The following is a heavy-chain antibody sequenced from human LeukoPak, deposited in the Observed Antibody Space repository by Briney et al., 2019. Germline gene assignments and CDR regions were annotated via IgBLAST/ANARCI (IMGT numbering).Heavy chain of an antibody. CDR3: ARTGGPQLWLT. J-gene: IGHJ5*02. D-gene: IGHD5-18*01. CDR1: GFTFSSYA. V-gene: IGHV3-23*01. Sequence: PGGSLRLSCAASGFTFSSYAMSWVRQAPGKGLEWVSAISGSGGSTYYTDSVKGRFTISRDNAKNSLYLQMNSLRAEDTAVYYCARTGGPQLWLTWGQGTLVTVSS. CDR2: ISGSGGST.